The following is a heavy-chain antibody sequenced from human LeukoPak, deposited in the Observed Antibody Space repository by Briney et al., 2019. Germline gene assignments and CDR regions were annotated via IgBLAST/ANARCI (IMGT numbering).Heavy chain of an antibody. CDR3: ARAWGPGGHFDY. D-gene: IGHD3-16*01. Sequence: SETLPLTCTVSGGSISSYYWSWIRQSPGKGLEWIGYIYYSGSTNYNPSLKSRVTISVDTSKNQFSLKLSSVTAADTAVYYCARAWGPGGHFDYWGQGTLVTVSS. V-gene: IGHV4-59*01. CDR2: IYYSGST. CDR1: GGSISSYY. J-gene: IGHJ4*02.